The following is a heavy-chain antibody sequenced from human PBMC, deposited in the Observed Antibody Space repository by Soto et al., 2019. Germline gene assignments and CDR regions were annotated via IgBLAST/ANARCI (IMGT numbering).Heavy chain of an antibody. J-gene: IGHJ4*02. CDR2: IYPGDSDT. CDR1: GYSFASHW. Sequence: PGESLKISCKGSGYSFASHWVAWVRQMPEKGLEWIGTIYPGDSDTKYSSAFRGHVTISADTSVSTAYLQWRSLEATDSAIYYCERHSGSYWHYMDLWGQGTLVTVSS. V-gene: IGHV5-51*01. CDR3: ERHSGSYWHYMDL. D-gene: IGHD1-26*01.